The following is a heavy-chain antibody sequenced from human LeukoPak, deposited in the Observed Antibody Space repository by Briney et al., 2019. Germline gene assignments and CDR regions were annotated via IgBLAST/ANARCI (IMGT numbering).Heavy chain of an antibody. Sequence: GSLRLSCAASGFTFSSYAMSWIRQPPGKGLEWIGYIYYSGSTNYNPSLKSRVTISVDASKNQFSLKLSSVTAADTAVYYCARVDSSGWYDYWGQGTLVTVSS. J-gene: IGHJ4*02. CDR1: GFTFSSYA. V-gene: IGHV4-59*01. CDR3: ARVDSSGWYDY. D-gene: IGHD6-19*01. CDR2: IYYSGST.